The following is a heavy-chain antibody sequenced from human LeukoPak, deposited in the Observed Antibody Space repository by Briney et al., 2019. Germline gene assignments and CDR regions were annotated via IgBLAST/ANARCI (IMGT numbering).Heavy chain of an antibody. Sequence: GGSLILSCEASGFTFSTSWMSWVRQAPGKGLEWVANIKQDGSEKYYVDSVKGRFTISRDNAKNSLYLQMNSLRAEDTAVYYCAKDSSANYWGQGTLVTVSA. CDR1: GFTFSTSW. CDR2: IKQDGSEK. V-gene: IGHV3-7*04. J-gene: IGHJ4*02. D-gene: IGHD3-10*01. CDR3: AKDSSANY.